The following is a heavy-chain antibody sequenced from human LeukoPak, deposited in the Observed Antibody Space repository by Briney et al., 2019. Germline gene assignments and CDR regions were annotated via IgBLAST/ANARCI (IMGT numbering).Heavy chain of an antibody. V-gene: IGHV3-48*02. CDR3: ARGAAGMAYFDY. CDR1: GFTFSSNS. Sequence: GGSLRLSCAASGFTFSSNSMNWVRQAPGKGLEWVSYITGSSSTIYYADSVKGRFTISRDNAKDSLYLQMNSLRDEDTAVYYCARGAAGMAYFDYWGQGTLVTVSS. J-gene: IGHJ4*02. CDR2: ITGSSSTI. D-gene: IGHD5-18*01.